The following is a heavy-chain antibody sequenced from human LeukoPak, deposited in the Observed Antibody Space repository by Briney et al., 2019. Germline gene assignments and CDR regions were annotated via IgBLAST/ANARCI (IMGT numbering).Heavy chain of an antibody. V-gene: IGHV1-46*01. Sequence: GASVKVSCKASGYTFTSYYMHWVRQAPGQGLEWMGIINPSGGSTSYAQKFQGRVTMTRDTSTSTVYMELSSLRSEDTAVYYCAGAQKGLRPRFDPWGQGTLVTVSS. CDR2: INPSGGST. CDR3: AGAQKGLRPRFDP. CDR1: GYTFTSYY. J-gene: IGHJ5*02. D-gene: IGHD5-12*01.